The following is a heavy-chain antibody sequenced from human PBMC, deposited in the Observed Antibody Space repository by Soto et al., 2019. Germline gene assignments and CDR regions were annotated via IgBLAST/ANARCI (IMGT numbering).Heavy chain of an antibody. CDR1: GGSISSYY. Sequence: QVQLQESGPGLVKPSETLSLTCTVSGGSISSYYWSWIRQPPGKGLEWIGYIYYTGSTNSNPSLKSRVTISVDTSKNQFSLKLSSVTAADTAVYYCARSISDYVWGRGAFDSWGQGTMVTVSS. J-gene: IGHJ3*02. D-gene: IGHD3-16*01. V-gene: IGHV4-59*01. CDR2: IYYTGST. CDR3: ARSISDYVWGRGAFDS.